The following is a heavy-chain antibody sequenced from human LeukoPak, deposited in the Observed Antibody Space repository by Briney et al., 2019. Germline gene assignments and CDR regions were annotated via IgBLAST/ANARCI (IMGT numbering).Heavy chain of an antibody. CDR2: IYYSGRT. CDR1: GGSISSSTYY. CDR3: ARHFHYSNNWFDP. V-gene: IGHV4-39*01. D-gene: IGHD4-11*01. J-gene: IGHJ5*02. Sequence: SDTLSLTCNVSGGSISSSTYYWSWIRQPPGMGLEWIGSIYYSGRTLYDAPLKRRVTISVDTSKNHFSLKLTSVTAADTAVYYCARHFHYSNNWFDPWGEGTLVTVSS.